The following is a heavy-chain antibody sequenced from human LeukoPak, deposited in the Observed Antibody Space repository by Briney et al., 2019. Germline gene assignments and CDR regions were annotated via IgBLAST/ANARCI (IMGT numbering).Heavy chain of an antibody. CDR2: VYYSGST. CDR3: VREKGHYGPGTSYTTDAFDI. CDR1: GDSVNKFY. V-gene: IGHV4-59*02. Sequence: PSETLSLTCNVSGDSVNKFYLTWIRQTPGKGLEWIGYVYYSGSTNYNPSLKSRVTISIDTSRNQFSLNLRSVTAADTAVYYCVREKGHYGPGTSYTTDAFDIWGQGTVVTVSS. J-gene: IGHJ3*02. D-gene: IGHD3-10*01.